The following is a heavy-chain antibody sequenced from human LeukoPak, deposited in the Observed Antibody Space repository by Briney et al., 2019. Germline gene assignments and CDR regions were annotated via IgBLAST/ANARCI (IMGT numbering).Heavy chain of an antibody. D-gene: IGHD3-16*01. J-gene: IGHJ4*02. CDR3: TRRLDD. Sequence: GGSLRLSCAASGFSFNSDWMDWVRQAPGKGLEWVAYIKHDESEKNYLDSVKGRFTISRDNAQNSLYLQMNGLRVEDTAVYYCTRRLDDWGQGTLVTVSS. V-gene: IGHV3-7*01. CDR1: GFSFNSDW. CDR2: IKHDESEK.